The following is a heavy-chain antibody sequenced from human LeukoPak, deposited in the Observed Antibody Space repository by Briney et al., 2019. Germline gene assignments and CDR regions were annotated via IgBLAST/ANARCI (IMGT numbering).Heavy chain of an antibody. J-gene: IGHJ4*02. CDR2: IYPRDGST. CDR3: ARDQEGFDY. Sequence: ASVKVSCKASGYTFTISYIHWVRQAPGQGLEWMGMIYPRDGSTSYAQKLQGRVTVTRDTSTSTVHMEPSGLRSEDTAVYYCARDQEGFDYWGQGTLVTVSS. CDR1: GYTFTISY. V-gene: IGHV1-46*01.